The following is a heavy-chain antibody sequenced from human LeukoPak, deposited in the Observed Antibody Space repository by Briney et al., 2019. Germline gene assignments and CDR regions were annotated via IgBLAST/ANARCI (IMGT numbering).Heavy chain of an antibody. J-gene: IGHJ2*01. D-gene: IGHD3-10*01. CDR2: ISTYNGNT. V-gene: IGHV1-18*01. Sequence: EASVKVSCKASGYTFTSYGISWVRQAPGQGLEWLGWISTYNGNTDYAQELQGRVTMTTDTSTSTAYMELRSLRSDDTAVYYCARDPYYYGSGIGVRYFDLWGRGTLVTVSP. CDR1: GYTFTSYG. CDR3: ARDPYYYGSGIGVRYFDL.